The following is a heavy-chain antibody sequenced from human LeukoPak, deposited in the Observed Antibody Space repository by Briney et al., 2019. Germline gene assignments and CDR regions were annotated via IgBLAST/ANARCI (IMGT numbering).Heavy chain of an antibody. V-gene: IGHV1-69*13. J-gene: IGHJ4*02. D-gene: IGHD5-18*01. CDR2: IIPIFGTA. Sequence: ASVKVSCKASGGTFSSYAISWVRQAPGQGLEWMGGIIPIFGTANYAQKFQGRVTITADESTSTAYMELSSLRSEDTAVYYCARDPPVDTAMVGDYWGQGTLVTVSS. CDR3: ARDPPVDTAMVGDY. CDR1: GGTFSSYA.